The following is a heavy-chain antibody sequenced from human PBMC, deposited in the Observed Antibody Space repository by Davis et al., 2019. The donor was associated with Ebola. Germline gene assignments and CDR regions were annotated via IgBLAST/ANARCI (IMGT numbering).Heavy chain of an antibody. D-gene: IGHD5-18*01. CDR1: GGTFSSYA. V-gene: IGHV1-69*10. CDR2: IIPIFGIA. CDR3: ASNTAMVTNYFDY. J-gene: IGHJ4*02. Sequence: SVKVSCKASGGTFSSYAISWVRQAPGQGLEWMGGIIPIFGIANYAQKFQGRVTITADKSTSTAYMELSSLRSEDTAVYYCASNTAMVTNYFDYWGQGTLVTVSS.